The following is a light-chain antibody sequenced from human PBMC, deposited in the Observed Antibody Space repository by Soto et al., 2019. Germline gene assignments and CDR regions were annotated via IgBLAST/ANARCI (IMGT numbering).Light chain of an antibody. CDR2: GAS. CDR3: QQYVGTPWA. Sequence: ELVLAQSPGTLSLSPGERATLSCRASQSVTNSFLAWYQQKPDQAPRLLIYGASRRATGIPDRFTGSGSGTDFTLTISTLETEDFAVYYCQQYVGTPWACGQGTKVDVK. CDR1: QSVTNSF. J-gene: IGKJ1*01. V-gene: IGKV3-20*01.